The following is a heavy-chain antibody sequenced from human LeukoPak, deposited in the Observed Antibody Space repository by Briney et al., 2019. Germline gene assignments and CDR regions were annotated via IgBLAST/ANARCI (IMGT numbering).Heavy chain of an antibody. CDR1: GGSISSYY. CDR3: ARSGIAAAGTYFDY. D-gene: IGHD6-13*01. V-gene: IGHV4-4*07. J-gene: IGHJ4*02. Sequence: PSETLSLTCTVSGGSISSYYWSWIRQPAGKGLEWIGRIYTSGSTNYNPSLKSRVTMSVDTSKNQFSLKLSSVTAADTAVYYCARSGIAAAGTYFDYWGQGTLVTVSS. CDR2: IYTSGST.